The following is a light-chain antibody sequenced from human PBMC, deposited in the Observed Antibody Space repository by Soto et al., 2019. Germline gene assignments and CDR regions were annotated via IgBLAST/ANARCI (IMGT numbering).Light chain of an antibody. CDR3: QQYNTFLWT. Sequence: DIQMTQSPSTLSAYVGDRVTITCRASQSISSWLAWYQQKPGRPPRLLIYKASTLESGVPSRFSGSGSGTEFTLTISSLQPDDFATYYCQQYNTFLWTFGQGTKVDI. CDR2: KAS. V-gene: IGKV1-5*03. J-gene: IGKJ1*01. CDR1: QSISSW.